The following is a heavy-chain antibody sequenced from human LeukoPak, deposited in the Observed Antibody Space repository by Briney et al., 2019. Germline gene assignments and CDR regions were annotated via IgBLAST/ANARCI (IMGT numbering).Heavy chain of an antibody. CDR1: GFTFSSCW. CDR2: IKQDGSEK. Sequence: GGSLRLSCATSGFTFSSCWMTWVRQAPGKGLEWAANIKQDGSEKYYVDSVKGRFTISRDNPKNSLYLQMNSLRAEDTAVYYCARPLGKGQDYWGQGTLVTVSS. D-gene: IGHD7-27*01. J-gene: IGHJ4*02. CDR3: ARPLGKGQDY. V-gene: IGHV3-7*03.